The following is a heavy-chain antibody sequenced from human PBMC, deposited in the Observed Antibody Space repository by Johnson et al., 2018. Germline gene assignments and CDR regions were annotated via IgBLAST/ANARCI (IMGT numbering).Heavy chain of an antibody. V-gene: IGHV3-9*01. J-gene: IGHJ6*02. CDR2: IRWNSGSI. Sequence: EVQLVESGGGLVQPGRSLRLSRTASEFTFADDVMYWVRPAPGKGLEWVSGIRWNSGSIGYADSVKGRFTLCRDNAKNSLYLQMNSLRAEDTAWYYWAKDIKYCSSTSGGHYYYYGRDGWGQGTTVTVSS. CDR3: AKDIKYCSSTSGGHYYYYGRDG. D-gene: IGHD2-2*01. CDR1: EFTFADDV.